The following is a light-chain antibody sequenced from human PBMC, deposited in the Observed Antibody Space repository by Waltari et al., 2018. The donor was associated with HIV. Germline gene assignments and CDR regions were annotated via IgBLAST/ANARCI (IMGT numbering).Light chain of an antibody. CDR2: GAS. J-gene: IGKJ4*01. Sequence: EIFLTQSPPTLSVSPGETPPLSCRASQSLSSYLAWYQQKPGQAPRLLIYGASTRATGTPVRFSGGGSGTEFSLTISSLRSEDYAVYYCQQFHNWPHTFGGGTKVEIK. V-gene: IGKV3-15*01. CDR3: QQFHNWPHT. CDR1: QSLSSY.